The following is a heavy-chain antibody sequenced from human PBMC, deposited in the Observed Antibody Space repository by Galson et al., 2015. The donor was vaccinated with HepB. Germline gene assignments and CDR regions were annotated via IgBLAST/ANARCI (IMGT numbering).Heavy chain of an antibody. J-gene: IGHJ4*02. CDR3: AKAAGEVGATFWDYFDY. CDR2: ISGSGGST. V-gene: IGHV3-23*01. D-gene: IGHD1-26*01. CDR1: GFTFSSYA. Sequence: SLRLSCAASGFTFSSYAMSWVRQAPGKGLEWVSAISGSGGSTYYADSVKGRFTISRDNSKNTLYLQMNSLRAEDTAVYYCAKAAGEVGATFWDYFDYWGQGTLVTVSS.